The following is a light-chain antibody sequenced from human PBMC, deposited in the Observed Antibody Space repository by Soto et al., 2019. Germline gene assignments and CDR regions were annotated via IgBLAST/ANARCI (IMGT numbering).Light chain of an antibody. Sequence: DIQLTQSTSSLSASVGDSVTITCRASRRLRNSLAWYQQRLGTAPKLLIYDASTLERGVPSRFSGRGSGTEFTLTISSLQPEDFGTYYCQQYDNYPWTFCQGT. CDR1: RRLRNS. CDR2: DAS. V-gene: IGKV1-5*01. CDR3: QQYDNYPWT. J-gene: IGKJ1*01.